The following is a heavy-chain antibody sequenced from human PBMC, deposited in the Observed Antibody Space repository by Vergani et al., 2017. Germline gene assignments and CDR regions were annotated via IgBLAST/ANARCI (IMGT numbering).Heavy chain of an antibody. V-gene: IGHV3-72*01. D-gene: IGHD4-17*01. CDR2: TRNKANSYTT. J-gene: IGHJ2*01. CDR1: GFTFSNAW. Sequence: EVQLVESGGGLVKPGGSLRLSCAASGFTFSNAWMSWVRQAPGKGLEWVGRTRNKANSYTTEYAASVKGRFTISRDDSKNSLYLQMNSLKTEDTAVYYCARDHGSKYYGDWYFDLWGRGTLVTVSS. CDR3: ARDHGSKYYGDWYFDL.